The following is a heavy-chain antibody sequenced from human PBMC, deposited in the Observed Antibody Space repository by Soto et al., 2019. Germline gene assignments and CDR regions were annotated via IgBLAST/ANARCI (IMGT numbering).Heavy chain of an antibody. V-gene: IGHV3-21*01. CDR3: AREKEDEGSSTLRVYYGMDA. J-gene: IGHJ6*02. CDR2: ISSSTNYI. CDR1: GFTLSTYR. Sequence: GGSVRLSCAASGFTLSTYRMTLVRQAPGQGLEWVSTISSSTNYIHYEAPVKSRFTISRDSAKPSVYLQLHSRRAEDTAVYYCAREKEDEGSSTLRVYYGMDAWGQGTTVPAS. D-gene: IGHD6-6*01.